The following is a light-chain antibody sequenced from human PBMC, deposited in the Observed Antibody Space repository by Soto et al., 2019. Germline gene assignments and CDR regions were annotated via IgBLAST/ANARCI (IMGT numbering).Light chain of an antibody. Sequence: EIVLTQSPGTLSLSPGERATLSCRASQSVSSSYLAWYQQKPGQAPRLLIYGASSRATGIPDRFSGSGSGTDFTLTISRLEPADFAVYYCQQYGSSFFTFGGGTKVEIK. V-gene: IGKV3-20*01. CDR1: QSVSSSY. CDR2: GAS. J-gene: IGKJ4*01. CDR3: QQYGSSFFT.